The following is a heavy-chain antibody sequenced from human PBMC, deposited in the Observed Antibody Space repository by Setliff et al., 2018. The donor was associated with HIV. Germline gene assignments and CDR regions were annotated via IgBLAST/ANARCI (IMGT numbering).Heavy chain of an antibody. J-gene: IGHJ3*02. CDR2: IVVGRGNT. CDR1: GFTFTDYA. V-gene: IGHV1-58*01. D-gene: IGHD3-10*01. Sequence: WASVKVSCKASGFTFTDYAVQWVRQTRGQRLEWIGWIVVGRGNTNYAQQFQGRVTITRDMSTSTAYMELSSLRSEDTAVYYCVADPSISMVRGLILGSTFDIWGQGTMVTVSS. CDR3: VADPSISMVRGLILGSTFDI.